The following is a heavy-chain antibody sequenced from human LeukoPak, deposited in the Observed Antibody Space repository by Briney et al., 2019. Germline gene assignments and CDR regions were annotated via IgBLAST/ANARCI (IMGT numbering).Heavy chain of an antibody. CDR2: IIPIFGTA. CDR3: ARGGNAAAAYYFDY. V-gene: IGHV1-69*06. CDR1: GGTFSSYA. J-gene: IGHJ4*02. Sequence: SVKVSCKASGGTFSSYAISWVRQAPGQGLEWMAGIIPIFGTANYAQKFRGRVTITADKSTRTAYMELSSLRSEDTAVYYCARGGNAAAAYYFDYWGQGTLVTVSS. D-gene: IGHD2-2*01.